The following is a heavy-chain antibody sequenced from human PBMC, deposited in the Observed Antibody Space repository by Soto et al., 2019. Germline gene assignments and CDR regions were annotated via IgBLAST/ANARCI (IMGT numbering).Heavy chain of an antibody. CDR2: ISGSGDDT. Sequence: ELQLLESGGGFVQPGGSLRLSCVASGFTFSNFAMAWVRQAAGERLEWVSAISGSGDDTFYADSMKGRFTISRDNSKDTLYLQINSLSAEDTAVYYCANPIPKTGTTFGFWGQGTLVTVSS. V-gene: IGHV3-23*01. D-gene: IGHD1-1*01. CDR1: GFTFSNFA. J-gene: IGHJ4*02. CDR3: ANPIPKTGTTFGF.